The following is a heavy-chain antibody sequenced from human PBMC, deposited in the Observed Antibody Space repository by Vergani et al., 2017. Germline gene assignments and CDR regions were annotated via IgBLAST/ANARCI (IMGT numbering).Heavy chain of an antibody. Sequence: EVQLLESGGGLVKPGGSLRLSCAASGFTFSNAWMSWVRQMPGKGLEWMGRIDPSDSYTNYSPSFQGHVTISADKSISTAYLQWSSLKASDTAMYYCARRLPVTTDYYYYGMDVWGQGTTVTVSS. CDR1: GFTFSNAW. CDR3: ARRLPVTTDYYYYGMDV. V-gene: IGHV5-10-1*01. CDR2: IDPSDSYT. J-gene: IGHJ6*02. D-gene: IGHD4-17*01.